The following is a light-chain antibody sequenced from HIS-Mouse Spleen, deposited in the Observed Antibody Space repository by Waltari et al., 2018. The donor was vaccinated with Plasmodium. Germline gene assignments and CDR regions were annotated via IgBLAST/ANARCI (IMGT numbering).Light chain of an antibody. CDR2: GAS. CDR1: QRVSFN. J-gene: IGKJ3*01. V-gene: IGKV3D-15*01. Sequence: EIVMTQSPATLSVSPGERATLSCRASQRVSFNLAWYQQKPGRAPRLLIYGASTRATGIPARFSGSGSGTEFTLTISSLQSEDCAVYYCQQYNNWSFTFGPGTKVDIK. CDR3: QQYNNWSFT.